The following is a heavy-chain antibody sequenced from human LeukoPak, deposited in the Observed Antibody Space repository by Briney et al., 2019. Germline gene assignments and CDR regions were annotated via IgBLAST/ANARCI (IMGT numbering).Heavy chain of an antibody. J-gene: IGHJ5*02. CDR3: ASPTGGDYGGSWFDP. CDR1: GYTFTSYD. D-gene: IGHD4-17*01. Sequence: GASVKVSCTASGYTFTSYDINWVRQAPGQGLEWVGWINPNSGGTNYAQKFQGRVTMPRDTSISTAYMELSRLRSDDTAVYYCASPTGGDYGGSWFDPWGQGTLVTVSS. V-gene: IGHV1-2*02. CDR2: INPNSGGT.